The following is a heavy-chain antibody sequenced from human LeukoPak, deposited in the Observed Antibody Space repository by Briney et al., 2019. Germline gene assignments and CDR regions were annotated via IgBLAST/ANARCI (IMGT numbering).Heavy chain of an antibody. J-gene: IGHJ5*02. CDR2: INPNSGGT. D-gene: IGHD3-9*01. Sequence: ASVKVSCKASGYTFTSYGISWVRQAPGQGLEWMGWINPNSGGTNYAQKFQGRVTMTRDTSISTAYMELSRLRSDDTAVYYCARDPPYYDILTGYLPLRFDPWGQGTPVTVSS. CDR1: GYTFTSYG. V-gene: IGHV1-2*02. CDR3: ARDPPYYDILTGYLPLRFDP.